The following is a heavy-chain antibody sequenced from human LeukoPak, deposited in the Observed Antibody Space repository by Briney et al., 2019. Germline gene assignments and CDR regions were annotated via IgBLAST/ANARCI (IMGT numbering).Heavy chain of an antibody. CDR3: ARLSVTRYNIKYGMDV. CDR2: INPNTGGT. D-gene: IGHD4-17*01. Sequence: ASVKVSCKASGYMFSDYYMHWVRQAPGQGLEWMGWINPNTGGTKSEQKFQGRVTLTRDTSINTVCLELNSLTSDDTAVYYCARLSVTRYNIKYGMDVWGQGTTVTVYS. J-gene: IGHJ6*02. V-gene: IGHV1-2*02. CDR1: GYMFSDYY.